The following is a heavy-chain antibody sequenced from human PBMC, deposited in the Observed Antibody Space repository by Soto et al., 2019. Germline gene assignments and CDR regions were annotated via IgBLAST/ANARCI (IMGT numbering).Heavy chain of an antibody. J-gene: IGHJ6*02. CDR1: GYSFTSYA. V-gene: IGHV1-3*01. CDR2: INAGNGNT. Sequence: ASVKVSCKASGYSFTSYAIYWVRQAPGQRLEWMGWINAGNGNTKYSQEFQGRVTITSDTSASTAYMGLSSLRSEDTAVYFCARGVENIVVVLDVFGYYGMDVWG. CDR3: ARGVENIVVVLDVFGYYGMDV. D-gene: IGHD2-2*01.